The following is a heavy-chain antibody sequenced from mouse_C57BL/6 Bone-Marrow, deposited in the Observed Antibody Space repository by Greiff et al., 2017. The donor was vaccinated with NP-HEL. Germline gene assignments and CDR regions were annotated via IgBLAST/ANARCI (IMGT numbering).Heavy chain of an antibody. CDR2: ISSGGSYT. CDR1: GFTFSSYG. Sequence: EVKVVESGGDLVKPGGSLKLSCAASGFTFSSYGMSWVRQTPDKRLEWVATISSGGSYTYYPDSVKGRFTISRDNAKNTLYLQMISLTSYDTAMYYCARPYYSNYFDYWGPGTTLTVSS. J-gene: IGHJ2*01. V-gene: IGHV5-6*01. D-gene: IGHD2-5*01. CDR3: ARPYYSNYFDY.